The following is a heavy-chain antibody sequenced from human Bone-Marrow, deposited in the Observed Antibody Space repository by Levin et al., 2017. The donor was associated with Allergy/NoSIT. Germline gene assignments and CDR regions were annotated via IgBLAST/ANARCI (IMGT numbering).Heavy chain of an antibody. CDR1: GFTFSSYR. CDR2: ISGSSSYI. D-gene: IGHD3-10*01. CDR3: ARDSASGSYYNWYFDL. Sequence: AGGSLRLSCAASGFTFSSYRMNWVRQAPGKGLEWVSSISGSSSYIDYADSMKGRFTISRDNAKNSLFLQMDSLRAEDTAVYYGARDSASGSYYNWYFDLWGRGTLVTVSS. V-gene: IGHV3-21*01. J-gene: IGHJ2*01.